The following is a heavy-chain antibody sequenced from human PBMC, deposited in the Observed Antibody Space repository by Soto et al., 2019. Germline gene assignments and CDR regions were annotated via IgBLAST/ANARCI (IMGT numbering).Heavy chain of an antibody. Sequence: PGGSLRLSCVASGSTFSDYYMSWIRQAPGRGLEWISYISSSSSSTNYADSVKGRFTISRDNAENSLFLQMNSLTAEDTAIYYCARQGPGYHYGYDWGEGTLVTVSS. CDR1: GSTFSDYY. CDR3: ARQGPGYHYGYD. CDR2: ISSSSSST. V-gene: IGHV3-11*03. J-gene: IGHJ4*02. D-gene: IGHD3-10*01.